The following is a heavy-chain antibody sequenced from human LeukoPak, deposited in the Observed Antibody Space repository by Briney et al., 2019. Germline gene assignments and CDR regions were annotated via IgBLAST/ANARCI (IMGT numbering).Heavy chain of an antibody. CDR1: GFTFSSYG. CDR3: AKDLTDNWNLGGIDY. Sequence: QPGGSLRLSCAASGFTFSSYGMHWVRQAPGKGLEWVAVIWYDGSNKYYADSVKGRFTISRDNSKNTLYLQMNSLRAEDTAVYYCAKDLTDNWNLGGIDYWGQGTLVTVSS. CDR2: IWYDGSNK. D-gene: IGHD1-20*01. J-gene: IGHJ4*02. V-gene: IGHV3-33*06.